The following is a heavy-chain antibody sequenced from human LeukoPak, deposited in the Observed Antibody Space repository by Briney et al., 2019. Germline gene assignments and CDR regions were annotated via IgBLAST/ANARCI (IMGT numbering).Heavy chain of an antibody. Sequence: SETLSLTCSVSGGSISGSIYYWAWIRQPPGKGLEWIGYIYNSGSRSYNPSLKSRLTISEDTSKNQFFLRLSSVTAADTAVYFCARGGGYHSGYYYYYFDDWGQGTLVTVSS. CDR1: GGSISGSIYY. CDR2: IYNSGSR. J-gene: IGHJ4*02. CDR3: ARGGGYHSGYYYYYFDD. D-gene: IGHD3-22*01. V-gene: IGHV4-61*05.